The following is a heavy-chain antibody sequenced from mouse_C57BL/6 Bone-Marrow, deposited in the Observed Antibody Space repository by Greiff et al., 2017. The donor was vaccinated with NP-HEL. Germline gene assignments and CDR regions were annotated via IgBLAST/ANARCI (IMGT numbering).Heavy chain of an antibody. CDR2: IHPNSGST. Sequence: QVQLQQPGAELVKPGASVKLSCKASGYTFTSYWLHWVKQRPGQGLEWIGMIHPNSGSTNYNEKFKSKATLTVDKSSSTAYMQLSSLTSEDSAVYYCTTGVYYSNYPYYFDYWGQGTTLTVSS. CDR1: GYTFTSYW. J-gene: IGHJ2*01. V-gene: IGHV1-64*01. CDR3: TTGVYYSNYPYYFDY. D-gene: IGHD2-5*01.